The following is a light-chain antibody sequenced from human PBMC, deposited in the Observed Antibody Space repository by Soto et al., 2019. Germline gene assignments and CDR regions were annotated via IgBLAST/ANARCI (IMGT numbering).Light chain of an antibody. Sequence: QSALTQPGSVSGSPGQSVTISCTRTSIQLGGYNYVSWYQQHPGKDPRLMIFDVTERAAGVPDSFSGSKSGNTAALASSGLRAEDEADYYCCSYAGNYVFGTGTKLTVL. CDR1: SIQLGGYNY. V-gene: IGLV2-11*01. CDR2: DVT. CDR3: CSYAGNYV. J-gene: IGLJ1*01.